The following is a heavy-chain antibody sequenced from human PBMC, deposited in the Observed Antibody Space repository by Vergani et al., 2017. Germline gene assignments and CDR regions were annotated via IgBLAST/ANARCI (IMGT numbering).Heavy chain of an antibody. J-gene: IGHJ5*02. V-gene: IGHV4-59*01. CDR1: GAAIKDFY. CDR2: VYYTGST. D-gene: IGHD2/OR15-2a*01. Sequence: QVQLQESGPGLVKPSETLSLTCTVPGAAIKDFYWSWFRQPPGKGLEWIGYVYYTGSTTYNPSLKSPVPISVDTSNNQFSLRMTSLTAADTAIYYCARDRDLYCRSTTSCHNWFDPWGQGSLVTVSS. CDR3: ARDRDLYCRSTTSCHNWFDP.